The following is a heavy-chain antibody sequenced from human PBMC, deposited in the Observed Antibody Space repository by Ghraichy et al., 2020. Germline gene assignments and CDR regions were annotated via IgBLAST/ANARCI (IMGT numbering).Heavy chain of an antibody. V-gene: IGHV3-48*03. Sequence: GSLRLSCAASGFTFSSYEMTWVRQAPGKGLEWVSYVSNSGSTIYYADSVKGRFTISRDNAKNSLYLQMNSLRAEDTAVYFCARAIVASYYFNYYYMDVWGKGTTVTVSS. CDR1: GFTFSSYE. D-gene: IGHD5-12*01. J-gene: IGHJ6*03. CDR3: ARAIVASYYFNYYYMDV. CDR2: VSNSGSTI.